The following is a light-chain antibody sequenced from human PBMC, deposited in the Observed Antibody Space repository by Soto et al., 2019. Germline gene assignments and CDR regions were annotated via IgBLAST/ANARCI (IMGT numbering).Light chain of an antibody. J-gene: IGKJ1*01. CDR3: QHYGRSPPWT. CDR1: QSVSSSY. Sequence: EIVLTQSPGTLSLSPGERATLSCGAIQSVSSSYLAWYQQKPGQAPRLLIYGASNRATGIPARFSGSGSGTDFTLTISSLEPEDFAVYYCQHYGRSPPWTFGQGTKVDI. CDR2: GAS. V-gene: IGKV3-20*01.